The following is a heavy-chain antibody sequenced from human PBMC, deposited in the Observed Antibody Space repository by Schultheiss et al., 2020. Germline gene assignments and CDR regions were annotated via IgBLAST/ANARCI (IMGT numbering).Heavy chain of an antibody. Sequence: SETLSLTCTVSGGSISSGGYYWSWIRQPAGKGLEWIGSIYYSGSTYYNPSLKSRVTISVDTSKNQFSLKLSSVTAADTAVYYCARRPHYGDYFAWGQGTLVTVSS. CDR2: IYYSGST. CDR1: GGSISSGGYY. CDR3: ARRPHYGDYFA. V-gene: IGHV4-39*01. D-gene: IGHD4-17*01. J-gene: IGHJ4*02.